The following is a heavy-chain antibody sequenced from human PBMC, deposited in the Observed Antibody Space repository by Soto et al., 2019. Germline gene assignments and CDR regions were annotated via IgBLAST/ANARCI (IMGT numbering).Heavy chain of an antibody. CDR1: GGSISSGGYY. V-gene: IGHV4-31*03. D-gene: IGHD6-19*01. J-gene: IGHJ4*02. CDR2: IYHSGST. CDR3: ARGFLGVAGTPNYFDY. Sequence: SETLSLTCTVSGGSISSGGYYWSWIRQHPGKGLEWIGYIYHSGSTNYNPSLKSRVTISVDTSKNQFSLKLSSVTAADTAVYYCARGFLGVAGTPNYFDYWGQGTLVTVSS.